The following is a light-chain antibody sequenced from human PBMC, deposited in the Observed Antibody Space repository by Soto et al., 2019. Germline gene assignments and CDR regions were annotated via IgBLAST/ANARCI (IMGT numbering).Light chain of an antibody. J-gene: IGKJ3*01. Sequence: AIQMTQSPSSLPASVGDRVTITCRASQDIRNDLGWYQQKPGQAPNLLIYAASTLQSGVPSRFSGSGSGTDFTLTISNLQFEDFATYYCLQDYNYPFTFGPGTKVDIK. CDR1: QDIRND. V-gene: IGKV1-6*01. CDR3: LQDYNYPFT. CDR2: AAS.